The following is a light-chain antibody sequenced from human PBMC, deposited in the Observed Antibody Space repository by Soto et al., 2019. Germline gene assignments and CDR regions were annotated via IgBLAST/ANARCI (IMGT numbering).Light chain of an antibody. J-gene: IGLJ1*01. V-gene: IGLV2-14*01. Sequence: VLTQPASVSGSPGQSITISCTGTSSDVGGYNYVSWYQHHPGKAPNLLIYEVSNRPSGVSTRFSGSKSANVASLTISGLQAEDEADYYCSSYTSSSTYVFGTGSKVTGL. CDR3: SSYTSSSTYV. CDR2: EVS. CDR1: SSDVGGYNY.